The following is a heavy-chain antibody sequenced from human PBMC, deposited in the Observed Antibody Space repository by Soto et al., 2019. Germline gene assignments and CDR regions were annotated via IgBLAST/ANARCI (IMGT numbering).Heavy chain of an antibody. CDR2: IYYSGRT. J-gene: IGHJ6*02. D-gene: IGHD6-19*01. CDR1: GGSVSSGSYY. V-gene: IGHV4-61*01. CDR3: ARGIEGWYQGRYYYGMDV. Sequence: QVQLQESGPGLVKPSETLSLTCTVSGGSVSSGSYYWSWIRQPPGKGLEWIGYIYYSGRTNYNPSHQSRAAISVDTSQNQFSLKLSSVTAADTAVYYCARGIEGWYQGRYYYGMDVWGQGTTVTVSS.